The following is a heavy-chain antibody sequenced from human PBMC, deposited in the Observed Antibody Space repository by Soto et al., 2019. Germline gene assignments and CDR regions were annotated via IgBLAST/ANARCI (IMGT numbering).Heavy chain of an antibody. V-gene: IGHV4-31*03. CDR1: GGSISSGGYY. CDR3: AREYYDILTGYYNFNWFDP. Sequence: SETLSLTCTVSGGSISSGGYYWSWIRQHPGKGLEWIGYIYYSGSTYYNPSLKSRVTISVDTSKNQFSLKLSSVTAADTAVYYCAREYYDILTGYYNFNWFDPWGQGNLVTVSS. J-gene: IGHJ5*02. CDR2: IYYSGST. D-gene: IGHD3-9*01.